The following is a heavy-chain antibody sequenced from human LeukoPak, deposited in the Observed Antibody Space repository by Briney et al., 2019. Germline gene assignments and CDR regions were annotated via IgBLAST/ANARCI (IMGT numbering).Heavy chain of an antibody. D-gene: IGHD1-1*01. CDR1: GGSINSSDW. CDR2: VYHSGST. Sequence: SGTLSLTCAVSGGSINSSDWWSWVRQPPGKGLEWIGEVYHSGSTKHNPSLMSRLTMSVDKSKNQFSLRLSSVTAADTAVYYCARSDNYVWFDPWGQGTLVTVSS. J-gene: IGHJ5*02. CDR3: ARSDNYVWFDP. V-gene: IGHV4-4*02.